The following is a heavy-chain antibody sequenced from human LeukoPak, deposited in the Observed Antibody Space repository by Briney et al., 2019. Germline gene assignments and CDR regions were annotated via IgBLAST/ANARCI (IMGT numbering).Heavy chain of an antibody. CDR1: GFTFSTYY. V-gene: IGHV3-21*01. CDR2: ITGSGSYI. D-gene: IGHD6-6*01. Sequence: PGGSLRLSCAASGFTFSTYYMNWVRQAPGKGLEWVSFITGSGSYIYYTDSVKGRFTISGDNARNSLFLQMNSLRDEDTAVYYCASGFSSSPYFDYWGQGTLVTVSS. J-gene: IGHJ4*02. CDR3: ASGFSSSPYFDY.